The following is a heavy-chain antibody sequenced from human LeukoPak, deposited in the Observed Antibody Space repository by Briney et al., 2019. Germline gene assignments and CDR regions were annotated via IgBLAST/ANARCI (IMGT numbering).Heavy chain of an antibody. CDR3: ARGGYYYDSSGYNDAFDI. CDR1: GGTFSSYA. D-gene: IGHD3-22*01. Sequence: SVKVSCKASGGTFSSYAISWVRQAPGQGLEWMGGIIPIFGTANYAQKFQGRVTITADESTSTAYMELSSLRSEDTAVYYCARGGYYYDSSGYNDAFDIWGQGTMATVSS. V-gene: IGHV1-69*01. J-gene: IGHJ3*02. CDR2: IIPIFGTA.